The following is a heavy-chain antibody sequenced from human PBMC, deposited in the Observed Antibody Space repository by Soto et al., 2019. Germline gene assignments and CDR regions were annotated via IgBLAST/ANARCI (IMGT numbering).Heavy chain of an antibody. CDR2: INAGNGNT. CDR1: RDPFTSYA. V-gene: IGHV1-3*01. CDR3: ARDREPRFDP. J-gene: IGHJ5*02. Sequence: ASVKVSCTASRDPFTSYAMHWVRQAPGQRLEWMGWINAGNGNTKYSQKFQGRVTITRDTAASTAYMELSSLRSEDTAVYYCARDREPRFDPWGQGTLVTVSS.